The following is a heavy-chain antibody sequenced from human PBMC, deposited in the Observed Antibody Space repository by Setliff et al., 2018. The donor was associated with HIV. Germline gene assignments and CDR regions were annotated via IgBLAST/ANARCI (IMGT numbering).Heavy chain of an antibody. V-gene: IGHV4-39*01. Sequence: LSLTCTVSGGSLSTSSFYWGWIRQPPGKGLQWIGSIYFSGSTYYNPSLKSRVTISVDTSKNQFSLKLRSVTAADTGIYYCARHRSYGDYDPNWFDPWGQGTLGTVSS. CDR2: IYFSGST. J-gene: IGHJ5*02. CDR1: GGSLSTSSFY. D-gene: IGHD4-17*01. CDR3: ARHRSYGDYDPNWFDP.